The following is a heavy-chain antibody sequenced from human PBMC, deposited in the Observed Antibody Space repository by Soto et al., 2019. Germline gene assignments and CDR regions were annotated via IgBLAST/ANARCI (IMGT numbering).Heavy chain of an antibody. CDR1: GGTFSTYA. Sequence: XSVKVSCKASGGTFSTYAISWVRQAPGQGLEWVGGIIPIFGTANYAQKFQGRVTITADESTSTAYMELSSLRSEDTAVYYCARAAYSYGTAYLSYYYGMDVWCQAT. V-gene: IGHV1-69*13. CDR2: IIPIFGTA. D-gene: IGHD5-18*01. CDR3: ARAAYSYGTAYLSYYYGMDV. J-gene: IGHJ6*02.